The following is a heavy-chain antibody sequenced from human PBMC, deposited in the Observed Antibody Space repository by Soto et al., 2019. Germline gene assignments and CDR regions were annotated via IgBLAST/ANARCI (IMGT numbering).Heavy chain of an antibody. J-gene: IGHJ6*02. CDR2: IYSGGST. CDR1: GFTVSSNY. D-gene: IGHD5-12*01. V-gene: IGHV3-53*01. Sequence: GSLRLSCAASGFTVSSNYMSWVRQAPGKGLEWVSVIYSGGSTYYADSVKGRFTISRDNSKNTLYLQMNSLRAEDTAVYYCARGGGYDFAGVQYYYYGMDVWGQGTTVTVSS. CDR3: ARGGGYDFAGVQYYYYGMDV.